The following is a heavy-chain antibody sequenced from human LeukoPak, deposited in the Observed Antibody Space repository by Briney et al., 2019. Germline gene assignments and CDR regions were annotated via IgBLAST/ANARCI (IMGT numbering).Heavy chain of an antibody. J-gene: IGHJ4*02. CDR2: IYYSGST. CDR1: GGSISSGDYY. CDR3: ARVIEVVPAAYFDY. D-gene: IGHD2-2*01. Sequence: PSETLSLTCTVSGGSISSGDYYWSWIRQPPGKGLEWIGYIYYSGSTYYNPSLKSRVTISVDTSKNQFSLKLSSVTAADTAVYYYARVIEVVPAAYFDYWGQGTLVTVSS. V-gene: IGHV4-30-4*01.